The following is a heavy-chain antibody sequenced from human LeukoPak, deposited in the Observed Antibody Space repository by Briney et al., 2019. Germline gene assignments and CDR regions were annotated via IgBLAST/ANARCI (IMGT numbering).Heavy chain of an antibody. CDR1: GFFFRTYT. CDR3: AKDLTPDGKWDIDY. V-gene: IGHV3-23*01. CDR2: IYGSRHGDT. D-gene: IGHD1-26*01. J-gene: IGHJ4*02. Sequence: GGSLTLSCAASGFFFRTYTMSWVRQTAGKGLEWVSGIYGSRHGDTFYAESVKGRFAISRDDSRNTLFLQMDSLRVEDTAVYYCAKDLTPDGKWDIDYWSQGTLATVSS.